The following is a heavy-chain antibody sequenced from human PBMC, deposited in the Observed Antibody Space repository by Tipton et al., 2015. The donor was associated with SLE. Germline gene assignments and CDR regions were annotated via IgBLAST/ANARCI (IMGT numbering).Heavy chain of an antibody. Sequence: LRLSCTVSGGSISSHYWSRIRQPPGKGLEWIGYIYYSGSTNYNPSLKSRVTISVDTSKNQFSLKLSSVTAADTAVYYCARDDSGSYYHAFDIWGQGTMVTVSS. CDR2: IYYSGST. D-gene: IGHD1-26*01. V-gene: IGHV4-59*11. CDR1: GGSISSHY. CDR3: ARDDSGSYYHAFDI. J-gene: IGHJ3*02.